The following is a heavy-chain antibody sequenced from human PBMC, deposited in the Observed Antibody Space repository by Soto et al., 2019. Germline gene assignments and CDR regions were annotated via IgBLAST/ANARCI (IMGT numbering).Heavy chain of an antibody. D-gene: IGHD4-17*01. Sequence: EVQLVESGGGLVQPGGSLRLSCAASGFTFSSYSMNWVRQAPGKGLEWVSYISSSSSTIYYADSVKGRFTISRENAKHSLCLRVNSLSAEDTAVYYCARDPLDDYGDSSYAFDIWGHGTMVTVSS. CDR1: GFTFSSYS. J-gene: IGHJ3*02. V-gene: IGHV3-48*01. CDR3: ARDPLDDYGDSSYAFDI. CDR2: ISSSSSTI.